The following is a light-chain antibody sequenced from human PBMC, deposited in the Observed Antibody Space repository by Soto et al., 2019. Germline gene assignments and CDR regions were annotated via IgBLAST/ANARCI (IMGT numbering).Light chain of an antibody. V-gene: IGKV3-15*01. CDR2: DAS. CDR1: QSISGD. Sequence: EIVMTQSPATLSVSPGERATLSCRASQSISGDLAWYQQKPGQPPRLLTYDASTRPTGIPARFSGSGSGTEFTLTISSLQSEDFAVYYCQQYNNWPPLTFGGGTKVDI. CDR3: QQYNNWPPLT. J-gene: IGKJ4*01.